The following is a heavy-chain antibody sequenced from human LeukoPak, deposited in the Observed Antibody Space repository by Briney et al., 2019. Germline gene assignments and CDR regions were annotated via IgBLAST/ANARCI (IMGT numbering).Heavy chain of an antibody. J-gene: IGHJ4*02. D-gene: IGHD3-9*01. Sequence: SETLSLTCTVSGGSINSGPYYWAWIRQPPGKGLEWMGGISSGGSAFYNPSLKSRVSISVDTSKNQFSLKLSSVTAADTAVYYCARGTYYDRFDYWGQGTLVTVSS. CDR2: ISSGGSA. CDR1: GGSINSGPYY. CDR3: ARGTYYDRFDY. V-gene: IGHV4-39*07.